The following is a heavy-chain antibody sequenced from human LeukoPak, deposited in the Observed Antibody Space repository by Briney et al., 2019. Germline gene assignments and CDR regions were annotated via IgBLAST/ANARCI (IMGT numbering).Heavy chain of an antibody. J-gene: IGHJ4*02. V-gene: IGHV3-33*08. Sequence: GRSLRLSYAASGFTFSSYGMHWVRQAPGKGLEWVAVIWYDGSNKYYADSVKGRFTISRDNFQNTLYLQVNSLRAEDTAVYYCARDESLGDYYDSSGYYVYWGQGTLVTVSS. CDR2: IWYDGSNK. D-gene: IGHD3-22*01. CDR1: GFTFSSYG. CDR3: ARDESLGDYYDSSGYYVY.